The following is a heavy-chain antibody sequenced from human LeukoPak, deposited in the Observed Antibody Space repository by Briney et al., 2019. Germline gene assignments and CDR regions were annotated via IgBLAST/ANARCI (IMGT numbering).Heavy chain of an antibody. CDR1: GGSISSYY. J-gene: IGHJ4*02. D-gene: IGHD3-9*01. Sequence: SETLSLTCTVSGGSISSYYWSWIRQPAGKGLEWIGRIYTSGSTNYNPSLKSRVTMSVDTSKNQSSLKLSSVTAADTAVYYCAREHSLRYFDWLLPEYYFDYWGQGTLVTVSS. CDR2: IYTSGST. V-gene: IGHV4-4*07. CDR3: AREHSLRYFDWLLPEYYFDY.